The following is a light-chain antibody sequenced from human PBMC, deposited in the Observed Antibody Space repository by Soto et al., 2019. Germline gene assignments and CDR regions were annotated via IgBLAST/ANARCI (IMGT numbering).Light chain of an antibody. CDR3: QHYDNLPPFT. CDR2: GAS. J-gene: IGKJ3*01. Sequence: DIQMTQSPSSLSASVGDRVTITCQASQDIRKYLNWYQQKAGRAPKLLIYGASNLETGVPSRFSGSGYGTDFTFTIISLQPEDIATYYCQHYDNLPPFTFGPGTKVAIK. CDR1: QDIRKY. V-gene: IGKV1-33*01.